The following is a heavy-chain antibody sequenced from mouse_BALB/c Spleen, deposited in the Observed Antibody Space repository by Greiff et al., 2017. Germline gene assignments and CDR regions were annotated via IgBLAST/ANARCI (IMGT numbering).Heavy chain of an antibody. J-gene: IGHJ4*01. CDR3: ARGNYGNYNAMDY. D-gene: IGHD2-1*01. CDR2: IWAGGST. CDR1: GFSLTSYG. Sequence: VQLQESGPGLVAPSQSLSITCTVSGFSLTSYGVHWVRQPPGKGLEWLGVIWAGGSTNYNSALMSRLSISKDNSKSQVFLKMNSLQTDDTAMYYCARGNYGNYNAMDYWGQGTSVTVSA. V-gene: IGHV2-9*02.